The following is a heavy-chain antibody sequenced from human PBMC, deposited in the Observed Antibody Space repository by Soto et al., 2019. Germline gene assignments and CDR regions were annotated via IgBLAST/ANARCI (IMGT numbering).Heavy chain of an antibody. D-gene: IGHD6-13*01. V-gene: IGHV3-49*03. Sequence: GGSLRLSCTASGFTFGDYAMSWFRQAPGKGLEWVGIIRSKAYGGTTEYAASVKGRFTISRDDSKSIAYLQMNSLKTEDTAVYYCTREGNSSSWPDAFDIWGQGTMVTVSS. CDR2: IRSKAYGGTT. CDR1: GFTFGDYA. CDR3: TREGNSSSWPDAFDI. J-gene: IGHJ3*02.